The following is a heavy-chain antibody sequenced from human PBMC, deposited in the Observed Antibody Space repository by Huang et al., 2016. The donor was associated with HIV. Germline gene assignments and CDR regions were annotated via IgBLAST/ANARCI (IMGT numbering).Heavy chain of an antibody. Sequence: QAQLRQWGAGLVKPSETLFLTCAVYGGSFSGYYWTWIRQSPGKGLEWSGEINHIRKTNYQTSVKCRVTISKDTAKHQFSLPLTSVSAAYPGVYCCARGKAADSAWYRVYYFDYWGEGALVTVTS. CDR3: ARGKAADSAWYRVYYFDY. CDR1: GGSFSGYY. V-gene: IGHV4-34*01. CDR2: INHIRKT. D-gene: IGHD6-19*01. J-gene: IGHJ4*02.